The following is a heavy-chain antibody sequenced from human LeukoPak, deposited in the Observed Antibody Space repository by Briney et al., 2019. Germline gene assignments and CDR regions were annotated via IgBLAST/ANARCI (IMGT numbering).Heavy chain of an antibody. D-gene: IGHD1-26*01. V-gene: IGHV3-64D*06. Sequence: PGGSLRLSCSASGFTFNTYSMHWVRQAPGKGMEYVSAINSNGGVTYYADSVKGRFTISRDNSKNTLYLQMSSLRAEDTAVYSCARGAGRRGPFSYWGQGPLFPVSS. CDR1: GFTFNTYS. CDR2: INSNGGVT. J-gene: IGHJ4*02. CDR3: ARGAGRRGPFSY.